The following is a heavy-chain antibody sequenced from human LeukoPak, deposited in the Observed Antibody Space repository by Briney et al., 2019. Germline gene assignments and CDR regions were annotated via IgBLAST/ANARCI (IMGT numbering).Heavy chain of an antibody. CDR3: ARGSPKLAAAGHLNWFDP. CDR1: GGSFSGYY. D-gene: IGHD6-13*01. V-gene: IGHV4-34*01. J-gene: IGHJ5*02. CDR2: INHSGST. Sequence: SETLSLTCAVYGGSFSGYYWSWIRQPPGKGLEWIGEINHSGSTNYNPSLKSRVTISVDTSKNQFSLKLSSVTAADTAVYYCARGSPKLAAAGHLNWFDPWGQGTLVTVSS.